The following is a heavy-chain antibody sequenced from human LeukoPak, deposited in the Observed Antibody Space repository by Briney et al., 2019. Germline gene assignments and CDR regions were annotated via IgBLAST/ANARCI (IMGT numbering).Heavy chain of an antibody. CDR2: ISGSDSRT. V-gene: IGHV3-23*01. J-gene: IGHJ6*02. D-gene: IGHD2-15*01. CDR3: ARADCSGGSCYDYYYGLDV. CDR1: GFTFSRYA. Sequence: GGSLRLSCVASGFTFSRYAMTWVRQAPGKGLEWVSVISGSDSRTDYADSVKGRLTISRDNAKNSLYLQMNSLRAEDTAVYYCARADCSGGSCYDYYYGLDVWGQGTTVTVSS.